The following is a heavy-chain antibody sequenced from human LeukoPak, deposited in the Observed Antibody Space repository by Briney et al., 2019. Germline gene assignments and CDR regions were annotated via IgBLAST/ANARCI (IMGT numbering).Heavy chain of an antibody. CDR3: AREEASSAAIDH. V-gene: IGHV3-74*01. D-gene: IGHD6-6*01. CDR2: ISTDGRTT. Sequence: GGSLRLPCAASGFTFSSYWMHWVRQAPGKGLVWVSRISTDGRTTSYADSVKGRFTISRDNAKNTLYLQMNSLRAEDTAVYYCAREEASSAAIDHWGQGTLVTVSS. J-gene: IGHJ4*02. CDR1: GFTFSSYW.